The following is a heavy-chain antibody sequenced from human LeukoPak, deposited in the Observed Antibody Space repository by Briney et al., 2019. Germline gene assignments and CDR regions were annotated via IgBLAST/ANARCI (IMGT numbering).Heavy chain of an antibody. V-gene: IGHV3-7*01. D-gene: IGHD5-12*01. J-gene: IGHJ6*02. CDR1: GFTFSTYW. Sequence: GGSLRLSCAASGFTFSTYWMSWVRQAPGKGLEWVANIKQDGSEKYYVDSVKGRFTISRDNAKNSLYLQMNSLRAEDTAVYYCAREWLRDYYGMDVWGQGTTVTVSS. CDR2: IKQDGSEK. CDR3: AREWLRDYYGMDV.